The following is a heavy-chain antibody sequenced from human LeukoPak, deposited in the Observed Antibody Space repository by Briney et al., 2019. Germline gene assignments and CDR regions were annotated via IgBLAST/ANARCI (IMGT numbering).Heavy chain of an antibody. CDR2: VYYSGTT. CDR1: GGSIDYYF. CDR3: ASWRSEGYFQH. Sequence: SETLSLTCSVSGGSIDYYFWDWIRQPPGKGLEWIGYVYYSGTTDYNPSLKSRVTISVDTSKNQFSLKLSSVTAADTAVYYCASWRSEGYFQHWGQGTLVTVSS. J-gene: IGHJ1*01. V-gene: IGHV4-59*01.